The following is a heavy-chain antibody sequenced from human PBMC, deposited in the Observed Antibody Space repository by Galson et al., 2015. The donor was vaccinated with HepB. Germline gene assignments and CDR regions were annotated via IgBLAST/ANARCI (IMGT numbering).Heavy chain of an antibody. J-gene: IGHJ5*02. CDR2: IWYDGINK. D-gene: IGHD6-6*01. V-gene: IGHV3-33*01. Sequence: SLRLSCAASGFSFNSYGMHWVRQAPGKGLEWVAVIWYDGINKDYGDSVKGRFTISRDNSKKTLYLQMNSLRDEDTGVYYCARDSRQPVGFDPWGQGTLVAVSS. CDR3: ARDSRQPVGFDP. CDR1: GFSFNSYG.